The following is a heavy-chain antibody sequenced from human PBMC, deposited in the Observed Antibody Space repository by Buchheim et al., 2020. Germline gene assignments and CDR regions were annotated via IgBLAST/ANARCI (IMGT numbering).Heavy chain of an antibody. Sequence: QVQLVESGGGVVQPGRSLRLSCASSGFTFSSYGMHWVRQAPGKGLEWVAVIWDDGSNKYYADSVKGRFTISRDNSKNKLSLQMTRLRDEDTSVYYCASSTIVGANRVDYYYYGMDVWGQGNT. CDR1: GFTFSSYG. J-gene: IGHJ6*02. V-gene: IGHV3-33*01. CDR2: IWDDGSNK. CDR3: ASSTIVGANRVDYYYYGMDV. D-gene: IGHD1-26*01.